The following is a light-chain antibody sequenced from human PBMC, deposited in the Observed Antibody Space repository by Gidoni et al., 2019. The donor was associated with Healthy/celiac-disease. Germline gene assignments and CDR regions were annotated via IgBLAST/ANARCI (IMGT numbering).Light chain of an antibody. Sequence: ELVMTQSPATLSVSPGERDTLSCRASQSVSSKLAWYQQKPGQAPRRLIYGESTRATGIPARVSGSGFGTEFTLTISSLQSEDCAVYYCQQYNNWTLGKFXXXTKVEIK. V-gene: IGKV3-15*01. CDR3: QQYNNWTLGK. CDR2: GES. CDR1: QSVSSK. J-gene: IGKJ1*01.